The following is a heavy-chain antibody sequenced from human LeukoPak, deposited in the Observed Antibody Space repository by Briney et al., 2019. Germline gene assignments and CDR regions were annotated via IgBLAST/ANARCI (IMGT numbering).Heavy chain of an antibody. V-gene: IGHV3-23*01. D-gene: IGHD2-15*01. CDR2: ISGSGGST. J-gene: IGHJ4*02. Sequence: GASLRLSCAASGFTFGSYAMSWVRQAPGKGLEWVSAISGSGGSTYYADSVKGRFTISRDNSKNTLYLHMNSLRAEDTAVYYCAKTPGCSGGSCPPFYFDYWGQGTLVTVSS. CDR1: GFTFGSYA. CDR3: AKTPGCSGGSCPPFYFDY.